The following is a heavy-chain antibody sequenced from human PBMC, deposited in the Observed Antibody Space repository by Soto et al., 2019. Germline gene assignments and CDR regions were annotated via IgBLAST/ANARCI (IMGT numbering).Heavy chain of an antibody. CDR2: INHSGGT. CDR3: ARTTAVPNTLRSRYFFDY. J-gene: IGHJ4*02. V-gene: IGHV4-34*01. Sequence: XETLYLTCAVDGWSFSAYYWSWIRQPPGKGLEWIGEINHSGGTSYNPSLKSRVTISVDLSKNQFSLRLSSVTTADTALYYCARTTAVPNTLRSRYFFDYWGQGTLVTVSS. CDR1: GWSFSAYY. D-gene: IGHD4-17*01.